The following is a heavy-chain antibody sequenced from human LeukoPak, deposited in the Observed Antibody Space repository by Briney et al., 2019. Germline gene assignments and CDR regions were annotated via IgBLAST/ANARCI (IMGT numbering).Heavy chain of an antibody. CDR1: GGTFSSYA. V-gene: IGHV1-2*02. CDR2: INPNSGGT. Sequence: GASVKVSCKASGGTFSSYAISWVRQAPGQGLEWMGWINPNSGGTNYAQKFQGRVTMTRDTSISTAYMELSGLRSDDTAVYYCAREWGSSSWFNWFDPWGQGTLVTVSS. J-gene: IGHJ5*02. CDR3: AREWGSSSWFNWFDP. D-gene: IGHD6-13*01.